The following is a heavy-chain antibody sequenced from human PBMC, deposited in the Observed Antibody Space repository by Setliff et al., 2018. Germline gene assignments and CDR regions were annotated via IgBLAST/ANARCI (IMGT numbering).Heavy chain of an antibody. V-gene: IGHV1-18*01. CDR1: GYTFTNFG. J-gene: IGHJ3*02. Sequence: GASVKVSCKTSGYTFTNFGINWVRQAPGQGLEWMGWISGYNGYTVYAQKLQGRVTLTTDTSTGTAYMEVRSLRSDDTAQYYCVRDRAAIVVGPPTAAFDIWGQGTMVTVSS. D-gene: IGHD2-2*01. CDR3: VRDRAAIVVGPPTAAFDI. CDR2: ISGYNGYT.